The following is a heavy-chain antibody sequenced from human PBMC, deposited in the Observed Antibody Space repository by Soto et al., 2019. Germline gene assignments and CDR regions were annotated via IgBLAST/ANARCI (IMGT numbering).Heavy chain of an antibody. V-gene: IGHV4-61*08. CDR2: IHYNGNT. CDR1: GGSISGGGYS. D-gene: IGHD5-12*01. Sequence: SETLSLTCAVSGGSISGGGYSWSWIRQPPGKGLEWIGNIHYNGNTKYNPSLKSRVTMSVDTSKNQFSLKLISVTAADTAKYFCAREGNLGRWLQPLDFWGQGTLVTVSS. J-gene: IGHJ4*02. CDR3: AREGNLGRWLQPLDF.